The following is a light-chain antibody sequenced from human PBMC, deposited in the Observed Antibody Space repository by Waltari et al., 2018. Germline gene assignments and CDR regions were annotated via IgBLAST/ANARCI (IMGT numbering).Light chain of an antibody. V-gene: IGLV3-21*02. Sequence: LTQPPSVSVAPGQTSKITCEGVNFEDVIVHWYQHRPGQAPVLLIDDDVNRAPGLPDRFSGSKSETTATLTISRLEAGDEADYYCHVWEGTSHPCVFGTGTKVAV. CDR2: DDV. J-gene: IGLJ1*01. CDR1: NFEDVI. CDR3: HVWEGTSHPCV.